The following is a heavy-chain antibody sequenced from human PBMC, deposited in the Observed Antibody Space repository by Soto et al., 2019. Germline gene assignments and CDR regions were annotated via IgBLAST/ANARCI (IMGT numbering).Heavy chain of an antibody. Sequence: ASVKVSCKASGSTFTGQYMHWVRQAPGQGLEWMGWINPDSGDTKYAQKFQGRVTMTRDTSISTVYMELSRLKSDGTAVYYCARDRGNMVAIFHHYYGMDVWGQGTTVTVSS. CDR3: ARDRGNMVAIFHHYYGMDV. CDR2: INPDSGDT. J-gene: IGHJ6*02. D-gene: IGHD3-3*02. CDR1: GSTFTGQY. V-gene: IGHV1-2*02.